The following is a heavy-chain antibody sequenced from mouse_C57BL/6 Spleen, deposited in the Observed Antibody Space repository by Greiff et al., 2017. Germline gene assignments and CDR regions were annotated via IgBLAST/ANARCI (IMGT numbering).Heavy chain of an antibody. Sequence: QLQQPGAELVKPGASVKLSCKASGYTFTSYWMHWVKQRPGQGLEWIGMIHPNSGSTNYNEKFKSKATLTVDKSSSTAYMQLSSLTSEDSAVYYCARSDDGYYLFDYWGQGTTLTVSS. CDR3: ARSDDGYYLFDY. J-gene: IGHJ2*01. V-gene: IGHV1-64*01. D-gene: IGHD2-3*01. CDR2: IHPNSGST. CDR1: GYTFTSYW.